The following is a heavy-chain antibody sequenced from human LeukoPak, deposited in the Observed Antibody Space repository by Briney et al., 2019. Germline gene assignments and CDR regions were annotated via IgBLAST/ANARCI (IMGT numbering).Heavy chain of an antibody. CDR2: INPGGGST. CDR3: ARETAVAGTSYGMDV. J-gene: IGHJ6*02. V-gene: IGHV1-46*01. CDR1: GYTFTSYY. Sequence: ASVKVSCKASGYTFTSYYMHWVRQAPGQGLEWMGIINPGGGSTSYAQKFQGRVTMTRDTSTSTVYMELSSLRSEDTAVYYCARETAVAGTSYGMDVWGQGTTVTVSS. D-gene: IGHD6-19*01.